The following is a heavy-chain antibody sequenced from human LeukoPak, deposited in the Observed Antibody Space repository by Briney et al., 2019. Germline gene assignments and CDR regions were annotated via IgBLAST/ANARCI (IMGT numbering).Heavy chain of an antibody. Sequence: GGSLRLSCAASGFTFSSYAMSWVRQAPGKGLEWVSAISGSGGSTYYADSVKGRFTISRDNSKNTLYLQMNSLRAEDTAVYYCAKYYYDSSGYYRGFDYWGQGTLVTVSS. V-gene: IGHV3-23*01. D-gene: IGHD3-22*01. CDR3: AKYYYDSSGYYRGFDY. CDR1: GFTFSSYA. J-gene: IGHJ4*02. CDR2: ISGSGGST.